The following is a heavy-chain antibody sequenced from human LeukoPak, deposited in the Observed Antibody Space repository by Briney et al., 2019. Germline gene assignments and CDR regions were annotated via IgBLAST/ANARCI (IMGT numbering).Heavy chain of an antibody. CDR3: ARNYDSSGYYPTYFDY. D-gene: IGHD3-22*01. CDR2: IYHSGST. V-gene: IGHV4-38-2*01. J-gene: IGHJ4*02. CDR1: GYSISSGYY. Sequence: PSETLSLTCAVSGYSISSGYYWGWIRQPPGKGLEWIGCIYHSGSTYYNRSLKSRVTISVDTSKNQFSLKLSSVTAADTAVYYCARNYDSSGYYPTYFDYWGQGTLVTVSS.